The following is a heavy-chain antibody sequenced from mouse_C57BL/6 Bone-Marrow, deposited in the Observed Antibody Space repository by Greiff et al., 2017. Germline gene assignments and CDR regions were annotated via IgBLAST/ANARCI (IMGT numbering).Heavy chain of an antibody. J-gene: IGHJ2*01. V-gene: IGHV1-77*01. CDR2: IGPGSGCT. D-gene: IGHD2-5*01. CDR1: GYTFTDYY. CDR3: ARRTYSNYCYLDY. Sequence: VQLQQSGAELVKPGASVKISCKASGYTFTDYYINWVKQRPGQGLEWIGKIGPGSGCTYYNEKFKGKATLTADKSSSTADMQLISLMSEDSAVYFCARRTYSNYCYLDYWGQGTTLTVSS.